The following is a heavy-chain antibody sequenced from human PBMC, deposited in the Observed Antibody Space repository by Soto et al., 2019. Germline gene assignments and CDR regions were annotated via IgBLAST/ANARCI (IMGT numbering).Heavy chain of an antibody. CDR2: IYYAGST. D-gene: IGHD3-3*01. Sequence: SETLSLTCSVSGGSLSSYYWSWIRQPPGKGLEWIGYIYYAGSTTYNPSLKSRVTISLDTSKNQFSLELKTVTAADTAVYYCARLGGYYQALDSWGQGTLVTVSS. CDR3: ARLGGYYQALDS. V-gene: IGHV4-59*08. J-gene: IGHJ4*02. CDR1: GGSLSSYY.